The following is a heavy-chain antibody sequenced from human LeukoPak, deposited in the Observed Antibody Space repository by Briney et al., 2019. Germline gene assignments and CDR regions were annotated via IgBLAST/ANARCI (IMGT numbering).Heavy chain of an antibody. D-gene: IGHD6-19*01. V-gene: IGHV1-2*06. Sequence: GASVKVSCKASGYTFTGYYMHWVRQAPGQGLEWMGRINPNSGGTNYAQKLQGRVTMTTDTSTSTAYMELRSLRSDDTAVYYCARDRPRQQWLVLPDYWGQGTLVTVSS. CDR2: INPNSGGT. CDR1: GYTFTGYY. CDR3: ARDRPRQQWLVLPDY. J-gene: IGHJ4*02.